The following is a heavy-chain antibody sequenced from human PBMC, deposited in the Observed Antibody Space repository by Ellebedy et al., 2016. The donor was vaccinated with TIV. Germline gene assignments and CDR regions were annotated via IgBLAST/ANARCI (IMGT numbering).Heavy chain of an antibody. J-gene: IGHJ4*02. CDR2: IGGSGNTI. D-gene: IGHD7-27*01. Sequence: GESLKISXAASGFTFTTYPMNWVRQALGKGLEWVSYIGGSGNTIYYTDSVKGRFTISRDNAKNSLYLQMNSPRDEDTAIYYCARDTFNWADYWGQGTLVTVSS. CDR3: ARDTFNWADY. V-gene: IGHV3-48*02. CDR1: GFTFTTYP.